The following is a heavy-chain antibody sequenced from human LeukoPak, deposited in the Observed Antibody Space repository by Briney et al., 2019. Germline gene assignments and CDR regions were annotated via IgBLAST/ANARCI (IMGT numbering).Heavy chain of an antibody. CDR3: ARHGTSGTNLNWFDP. Sequence: SETQTLTCTVSGGSISSFYWSWTRQPPGKGLEWIGYIYYSGSTNYNPSLKSRVTISVDTSKNQFSLKLSSVTAADTAVYYCARHGTSGTNLNWFDPWGQGTLVTVSS. CDR1: GGSISSFY. V-gene: IGHV4-59*01. D-gene: IGHD1-1*01. J-gene: IGHJ5*02. CDR2: IYYSGST.